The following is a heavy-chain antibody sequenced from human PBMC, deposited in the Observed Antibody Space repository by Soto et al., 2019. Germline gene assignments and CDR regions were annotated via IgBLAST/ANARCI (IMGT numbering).Heavy chain of an antibody. CDR3: ARENWGKAFDI. CDR1: GFTFSSYG. D-gene: IGHD7-27*01. Sequence: EVQLLESGGGLVQPGGSLRLSCAAPGFTFSSYGMSWVRQAPGKGLECVSIISGSGGNTHYADSAKGRFTISRDNSKNTLYLQMNSLRAEDTAVYYCARENWGKAFDIWGQGTMVTVSS. CDR2: ISGSGGNT. J-gene: IGHJ3*02. V-gene: IGHV3-23*01.